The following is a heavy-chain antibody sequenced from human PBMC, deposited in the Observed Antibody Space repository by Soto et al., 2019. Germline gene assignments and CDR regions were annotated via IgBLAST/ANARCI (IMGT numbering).Heavy chain of an antibody. CDR2: MNPNSGNT. Sequence: GASVKVSCKASGYTFTSYDINWVRQATGQGLEWMGWMNPNSGNTGYAQNFQGRVTMTRDTSIRTAYLELSSLRSEDTAVYYCARKIPGTGGFDYWGQGILVTVSS. D-gene: IGHD2-8*02. V-gene: IGHV1-8*01. J-gene: IGHJ4*02. CDR1: GYTFTSYD. CDR3: ARKIPGTGGFDY.